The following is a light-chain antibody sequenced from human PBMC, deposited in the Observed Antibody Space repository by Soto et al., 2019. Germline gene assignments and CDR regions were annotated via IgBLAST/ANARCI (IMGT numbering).Light chain of an antibody. CDR1: QSVSSSY. J-gene: IGKJ4*01. Sequence: EIVLTQSPGTLSLSPGERATLSCRASQSVSSSYLAWYQQKPGQGPRLLIYGASSRAIGIPDRFSGSGSGTDFTLTISRLEPEDFAVYFCQQYDSSLLTFGGGTKVEIK. V-gene: IGKV3-20*01. CDR3: QQYDSSLLT. CDR2: GAS.